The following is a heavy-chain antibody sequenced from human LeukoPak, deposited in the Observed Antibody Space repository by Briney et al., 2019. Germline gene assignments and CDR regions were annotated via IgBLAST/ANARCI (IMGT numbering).Heavy chain of an antibody. Sequence: SETLSLTCTVSGVSISNYYWSWIRQPPGKGLEWIGYIYYSGSTNYNPSLKSRVTISVDTSKNQFSLKLSSVTAADTAVYYCARVGGTNYYYYGMDVWGQGTTVTVSS. CDR2: IYYSGST. J-gene: IGHJ6*02. CDR3: ARVGGTNYYYYGMDV. CDR1: GVSISNYY. D-gene: IGHD1-26*01. V-gene: IGHV4-59*01.